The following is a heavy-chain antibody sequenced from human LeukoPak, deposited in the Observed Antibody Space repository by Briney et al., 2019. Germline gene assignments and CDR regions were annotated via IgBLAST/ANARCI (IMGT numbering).Heavy chain of an antibody. CDR3: AKDNGKFNSGWYLDY. V-gene: IGHV3-23*01. Sequence: PGGSLRLSCAVSGFTFSSYAMSWVRQAPGKGLEWVSAVSGSGGSTYYADSVKGRFTISRDNSKNTLYLQMHSLRAEDTAVYYCAKDNGKFNSGWYLDYWGQGTLVTVSS. J-gene: IGHJ4*02. D-gene: IGHD6-19*01. CDR1: GFTFSSYA. CDR2: VSGSGGST.